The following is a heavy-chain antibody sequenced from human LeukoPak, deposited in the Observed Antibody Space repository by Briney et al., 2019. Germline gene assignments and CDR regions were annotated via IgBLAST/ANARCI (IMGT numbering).Heavy chain of an antibody. Sequence: PGGSLRLSCAASGFTFDDHGMNWVRQAPGKELEWVSTIGAGSDTYYADSVKGRFSISRDNSMNTLYLQINSLRDEDTAVYYCAKYVLVGPTRAFDSWGQGSLVTVSS. CDR3: AKYVLVGPTRAFDS. V-gene: IGHV3-23*01. J-gene: IGHJ4*02. CDR1: GFTFDDHG. CDR2: IGAGSDT. D-gene: IGHD1-26*01.